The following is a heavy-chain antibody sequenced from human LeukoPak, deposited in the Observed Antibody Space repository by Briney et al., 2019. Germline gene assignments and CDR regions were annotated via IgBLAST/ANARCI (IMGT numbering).Heavy chain of an antibody. J-gene: IGHJ4*02. CDR3: AKGRGLSYDYGVDY. Sequence: GGSLRLSCEASGFNFRTYGMSWVRQAPGKGLEWVSFISGFGGATDYADSVKGRFTISRDNAKNSLYLQMNSLRAEDMALYYCAKGRGLSYDYGVDYWGQGTLVPSPQ. D-gene: IGHD4-17*01. V-gene: IGHV3-20*04. CDR2: ISGFGGAT. CDR1: GFNFRTYG.